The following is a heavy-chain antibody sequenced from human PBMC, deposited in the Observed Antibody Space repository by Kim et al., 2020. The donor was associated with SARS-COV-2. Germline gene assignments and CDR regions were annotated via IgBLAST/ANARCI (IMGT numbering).Heavy chain of an antibody. J-gene: IGHJ6*02. CDR1: GGTFSSYA. CDR2: IIPIFGTA. D-gene: IGHD3-9*01. V-gene: IGHV1-69*13. CDR3: ARGGTGYYTTNYYYYGMDV. Sequence: SVKVSCKASGGTFSSYAISWVRQAPGQGLEWMGGIIPIFGTANYAQKFQGRVTITADESTSTAYMELSSLRSEDTAVYYCARGGTGYYTTNYYYYGMDVWGQGTTVTVSS.